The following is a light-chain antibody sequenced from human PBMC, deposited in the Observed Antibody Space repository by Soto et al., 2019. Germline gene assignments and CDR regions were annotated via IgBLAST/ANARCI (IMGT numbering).Light chain of an antibody. V-gene: IGLV2-8*01. CDR2: EVS. CDR3: SLYAGSNNVV. Sequence: QSALTQPPSASGSPGQSVAISCTGTSSDIGAYKFVSWYQQHPGKAPKLIIYEVSIRPSGVPDRFSGSKSGNTASLTVSGLLAEDEADYYCSLYAGSNNVVLGGGTQLTVL. CDR1: SSDIGAYKF. J-gene: IGLJ2*01.